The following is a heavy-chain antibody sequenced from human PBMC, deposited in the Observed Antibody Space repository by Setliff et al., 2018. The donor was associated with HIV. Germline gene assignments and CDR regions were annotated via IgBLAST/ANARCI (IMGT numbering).Heavy chain of an antibody. CDR2: IILIFGTA. CDR1: GGTFSSYA. Sequence: SVKVSCKASGGTFSSYAISWVRQAPGQGLEWMGGIILIFGTANYAQKFQGRVTITADESTSTAYMELSSLRSEDTAVYYCARDTPHIVVVTAPEPGDDAFDIWGQGTMVTVSS. CDR3: ARDTPHIVVVTAPEPGDDAFDI. J-gene: IGHJ3*02. V-gene: IGHV1-69*13. D-gene: IGHD2-21*02.